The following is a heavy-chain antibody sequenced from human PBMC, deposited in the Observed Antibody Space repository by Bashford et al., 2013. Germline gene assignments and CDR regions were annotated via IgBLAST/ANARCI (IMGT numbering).Heavy chain of an antibody. CDR1: GGSISSSNYY. Sequence: SETLSLTCTVSGGSISSSNYYWGWIRQPPGKGLEWIGTMYYSGSTYYNPSLKSRVTISVDTSKNQFSLKLSSVTAADTAVYYCARHPTLYGSGSSIYFDSWARDPGHRFL. V-gene: IGHV4-39*01. CDR3: ARHPTLYGSGSSIYFDS. D-gene: IGHD3-10*01. J-gene: IGHJ4*03. CDR2: MYYSGST.